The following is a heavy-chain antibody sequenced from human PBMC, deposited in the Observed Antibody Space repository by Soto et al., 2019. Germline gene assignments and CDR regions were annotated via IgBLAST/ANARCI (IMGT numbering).Heavy chain of an antibody. Sequence: QVQLVQSGAEVKKPGASVKVSCKASGYTFTSYGISWVRQAPGQGLEWMGWISAYNGNTNYAQKLQGRVTMTTDTSTSTAYLELRSLRSDDTAVYYCASVSGGVVVARFENWFDPWGQGTLVTVSS. CDR1: GYTFTSYG. CDR2: ISAYNGNT. V-gene: IGHV1-18*01. D-gene: IGHD2-15*01. CDR3: ASVSGGVVVARFENWFDP. J-gene: IGHJ5*02.